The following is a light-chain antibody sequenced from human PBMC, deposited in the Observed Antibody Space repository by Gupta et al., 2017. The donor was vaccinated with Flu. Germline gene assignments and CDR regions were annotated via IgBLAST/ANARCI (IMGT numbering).Light chain of an antibody. CDR2: DAS. Sequence: SPGTLSLSPGESATLSCRASQSVGSLLAWYQQKPGQAPRLLIYDASNRATGIPARFSGSGSGTDFTLTITSLEPEDFAVYYCQQRSIWLSFGGGTKVEIK. CDR1: QSVGSL. V-gene: IGKV3-11*01. CDR3: QQRSIWLS. J-gene: IGKJ4*01.